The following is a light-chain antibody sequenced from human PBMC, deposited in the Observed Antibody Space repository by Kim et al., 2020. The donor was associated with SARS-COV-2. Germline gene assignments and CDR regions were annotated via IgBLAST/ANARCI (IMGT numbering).Light chain of an antibody. V-gene: IGKV3-20*01. CDR3: QRFGTSATWT. Sequence: EILLTQSPGTLSLSPGERATLSCRASQSVSNNYLAWYQQKPGQAPRLLIYAASSRATGIPDRFSGSGSGTDFTLTISRLEPEDFAVYYCQRFGTSATWTFGKGTKVDIK. CDR2: AAS. J-gene: IGKJ1*01. CDR1: QSVSNNY.